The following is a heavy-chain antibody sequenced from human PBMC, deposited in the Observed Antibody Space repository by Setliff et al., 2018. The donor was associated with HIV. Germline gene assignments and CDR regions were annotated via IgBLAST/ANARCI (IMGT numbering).Heavy chain of an antibody. V-gene: IGHV4-59*11. J-gene: IGHJ6*03. CDR2: IYYSGST. CDR1: GGSISSHY. D-gene: IGHD3-3*01. Sequence: SETLSLTCTVSGGSISSHYWSWIRQPPGKGLEWVGYIYYSGSTKYNPSLKSRVTISLDTSKNQFSLKLSSVTAADTAVYYCARARFWSGYYTGDNYYYMDVWGKGTTVTVSS. CDR3: ARARFWSGYYTGDNYYYMDV.